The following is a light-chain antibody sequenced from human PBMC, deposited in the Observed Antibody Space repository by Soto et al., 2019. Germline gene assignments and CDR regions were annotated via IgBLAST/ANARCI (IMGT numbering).Light chain of an antibody. CDR2: EGN. V-gene: IGLV6-57*03. CDR1: SGSIASSY. J-gene: IGLJ2*01. Sequence: NFMLTQPHSVSESPGKTVTLSCTRTSGSIASSYVQWYQRRLDTAPLTLIYEGNQRPSRIPDRFSGSVDTSSNSASLTSSGLTAEDEADYYCQSFDTANVVFGGGTKLTVL. CDR3: QSFDTANVV.